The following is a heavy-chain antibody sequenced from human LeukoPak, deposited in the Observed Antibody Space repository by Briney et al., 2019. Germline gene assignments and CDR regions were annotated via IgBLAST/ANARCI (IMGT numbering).Heavy chain of an antibody. D-gene: IGHD2-15*01. CDR1: GFTFSSYG. CDR3: AKDHERYCSGGSCYSFGY. CDR2: IWYDGSNK. J-gene: IGHJ4*02. Sequence: GGSLRLSCAASGFTFSSYGMHWVRQAPGKGLEWVAVIWYDGSNKYYADSVKGRFTISRDNSKNTLYLQMNSLRAEDTAVYYCAKDHERYCSGGSCYSFGYWGQGTLVTVSS. V-gene: IGHV3-33*06.